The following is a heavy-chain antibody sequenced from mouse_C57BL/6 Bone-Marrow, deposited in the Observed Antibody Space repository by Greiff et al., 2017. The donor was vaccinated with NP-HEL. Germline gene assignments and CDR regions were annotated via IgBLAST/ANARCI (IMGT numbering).Heavy chain of an antibody. V-gene: IGHV6-3*01. Sequence: EVKVEESGGGLVQPGGSMKLSCVASGFTFSNYWMNWVRQSPEKGLEWVAQIRLKSDNYATHYAESVKGRFTISRDDSKSSVYLQMNNLRAEDTGIYYCTETTVRAYWGQGTLVTVSA. D-gene: IGHD1-1*01. CDR2: IRLKSDNYAT. J-gene: IGHJ3*01. CDR1: GFTFSNYW. CDR3: TETTVRAY.